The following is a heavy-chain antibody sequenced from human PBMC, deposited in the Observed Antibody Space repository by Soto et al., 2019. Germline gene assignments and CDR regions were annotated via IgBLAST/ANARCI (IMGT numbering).Heavy chain of an antibody. Sequence: QVHLVESGGGVVQPGASLRLSCEASGLVFSSYGMHWVHQGPGKGLEWVATISYDGKKRFYTQSVQGRFTIYRDNSKNTVTLQMNSLRDEDTALYYCAREGGFPQDLYYYGMDVWGQGTTVTVSS. V-gene: IGHV3-30*04. J-gene: IGHJ6*02. CDR2: ISYDGKKR. D-gene: IGHD5-12*01. CDR1: GLVFSSYG. CDR3: AREGGFPQDLYYYGMDV.